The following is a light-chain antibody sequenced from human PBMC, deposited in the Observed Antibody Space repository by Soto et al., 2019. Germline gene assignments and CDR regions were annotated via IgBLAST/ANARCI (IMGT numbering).Light chain of an antibody. Sequence: IQLTQSPSSLSASVGDRVTITCRASQDIAIYLAWYQQKPGEAPKLLIYAASTLYGVVPSRFSGSGSGTDFALTIISLQAEDFATYYCQQLRMYPSTFGGGTKVEIK. J-gene: IGKJ4*01. CDR1: QDIAIY. V-gene: IGKV1-9*01. CDR3: QQLRMYPST. CDR2: AAS.